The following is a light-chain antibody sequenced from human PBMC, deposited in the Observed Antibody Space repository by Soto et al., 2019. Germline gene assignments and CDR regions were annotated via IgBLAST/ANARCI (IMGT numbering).Light chain of an antibody. CDR2: AAS. J-gene: IGKJ2*01. CDR3: QQYNKWPYT. CDR1: QSVNSN. V-gene: IGKV3-15*01. Sequence: EIVMTQSLATLSVSPGERASLSCRASQSVNSNLAWYQQKPGQAPRILIYAASTRATGVPGRFSGSGSRTEFTLTISSLQSEDFAVYYCQQYNKWPYTFGQGTKVEIK.